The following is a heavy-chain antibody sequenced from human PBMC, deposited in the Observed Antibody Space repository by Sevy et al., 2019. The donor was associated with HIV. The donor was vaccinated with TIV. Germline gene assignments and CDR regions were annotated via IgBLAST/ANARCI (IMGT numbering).Heavy chain of an antibody. V-gene: IGHV3-30*02. J-gene: IGHJ2*01. CDR2: IRYDGSNK. CDR1: GFTFSSYS. D-gene: IGHD2-15*01. CDR3: ASGLAYWYFDL. Sequence: GGSLRLSCAASGFTFSSYSMNWVRQSPGKGLEWVAFIRYDGSNKYFADSVKGRFTISRDNSDNTVFLQMNSLRAEDSAVYYCASGLAYWYFDLWGRGTLVTVSS.